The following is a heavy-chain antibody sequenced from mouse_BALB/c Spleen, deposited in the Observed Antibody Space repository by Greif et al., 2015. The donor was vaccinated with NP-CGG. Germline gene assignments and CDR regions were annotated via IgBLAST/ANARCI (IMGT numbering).Heavy chain of an antibody. D-gene: IGHD4-1*01. V-gene: IGHV5-17*02. CDR3: ARNWDYAMDY. J-gene: IGHJ4*01. Sequence: EVHLVESGGGLVQPGGSRKLSCAASGFTFSSFGMHWVRQAPEKGLEWVAYISSGSSTIYYADTVKGRFTISRDNPKNTLFLQMTSLRSEDTAMYYCARNWDYAMDYWGQGTSVTVSS. CDR1: GFTFSSFG. CDR2: ISSGSSTI.